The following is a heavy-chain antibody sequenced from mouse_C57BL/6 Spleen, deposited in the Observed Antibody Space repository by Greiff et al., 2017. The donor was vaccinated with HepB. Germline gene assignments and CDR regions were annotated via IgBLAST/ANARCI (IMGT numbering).Heavy chain of an antibody. Sequence: QVQLKQPGAELVKPGASVKLSCKASGYTFTSYWMHWVKQSPGQGLEWIGMIHPNSGSTNYNEKFKSKATLTVDKSSSTAYMQLSSLTSEDSAVYYCARNYYYFDYWGQGTTLTVSS. D-gene: IGHD2-1*01. CDR2: IHPNSGST. J-gene: IGHJ2*01. CDR3: ARNYYYFDY. V-gene: IGHV1-64*01. CDR1: GYTFTSYW.